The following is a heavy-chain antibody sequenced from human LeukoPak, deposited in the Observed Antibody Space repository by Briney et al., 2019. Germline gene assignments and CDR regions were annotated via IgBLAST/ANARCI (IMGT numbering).Heavy chain of an antibody. D-gene: IGHD3-22*01. J-gene: IGHJ4*02. CDR1: GGSISSGSYY. Sequence: SETLSLTCTVSGGSISSGSYYWNWIRQPAGKGLEWIGRIYTSGSTNYNPSLKSRVTISVDTSKNQFSLKLSSVTAADTAVYYCARVRSYYYDSSGFDYWGQGTLVTVSS. CDR3: ARVRSYYYDSSGFDY. V-gene: IGHV4-61*02. CDR2: IYTSGST.